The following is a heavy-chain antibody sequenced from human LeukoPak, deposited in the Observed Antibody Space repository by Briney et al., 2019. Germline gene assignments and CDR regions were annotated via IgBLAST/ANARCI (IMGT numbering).Heavy chain of an antibody. J-gene: IGHJ4*02. CDR2: IYSGGST. V-gene: IGHV3-53*01. CDR3: ARRGYGYGSPFDY. D-gene: IGHD5-18*01. Sequence: GGSLRLSCAASGLTVSSNYMSWVRQAPGKGLEWVSVIYSGGSTYYADSVKGRFTISRDNSKNTLYLQVNSLRAEDTAVYYCARRGYGYGSPFDYWGQGTLVTVSS. CDR1: GLTVSSNY.